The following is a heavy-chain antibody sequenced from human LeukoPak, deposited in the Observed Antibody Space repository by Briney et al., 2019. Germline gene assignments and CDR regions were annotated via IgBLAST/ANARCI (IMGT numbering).Heavy chain of an antibody. CDR1: GFTFSSYA. V-gene: IGHV3-23*01. J-gene: IGHJ4*02. CDR3: AREYYYDSSGFSFDY. Sequence: GGSLRLSCAASGFTFSSYAMSWVRQAPGKGLEWVSAISGSGGSTYYADSVKGRFTISRDNSKNTLYLQMNSLRAEDTAVYYCAREYYYDSSGFSFDYWGQGTLVTVSS. D-gene: IGHD3-22*01. CDR2: ISGSGGST.